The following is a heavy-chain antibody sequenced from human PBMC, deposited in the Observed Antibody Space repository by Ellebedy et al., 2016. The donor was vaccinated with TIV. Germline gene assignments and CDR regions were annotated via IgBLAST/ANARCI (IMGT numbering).Heavy chain of an antibody. D-gene: IGHD3-10*01. V-gene: IGHV1-2*02. CDR1: GYTFTGYY. CDR2: INPNSGGT. Sequence: ASVKVSXXASGYTFTGYYMHWVRQAPGQGLEWMGWINPNSGGTNYAQKFQGRVTMTRDTSISTAYMELSSLRSEDTAVYYCARDHRPGYGSDGIDYWGQGTLVTVSS. J-gene: IGHJ4*02. CDR3: ARDHRPGYGSDGIDY.